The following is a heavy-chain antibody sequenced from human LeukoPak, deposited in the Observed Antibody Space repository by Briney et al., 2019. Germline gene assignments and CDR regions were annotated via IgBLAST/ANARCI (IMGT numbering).Heavy chain of an antibody. CDR3: ARAGIAAAGVDY. CDR1: GGSISNLNYY. D-gene: IGHD6-13*01. V-gene: IGHV4-61*02. CDR2: IYASGST. J-gene: IGHJ4*02. Sequence: PSETLSLTCTVSGGSISNLNYYWSWIRQPAGKGLEWIGRIYASGSTNYNPSLKSRVTISVDTSKNQFSLKLSSVTAADTAVYYCARAGIAAAGVDYWGQGTLVTVSS.